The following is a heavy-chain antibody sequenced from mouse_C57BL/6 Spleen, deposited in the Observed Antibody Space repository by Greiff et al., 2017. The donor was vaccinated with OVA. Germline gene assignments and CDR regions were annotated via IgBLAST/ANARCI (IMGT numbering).Heavy chain of an antibody. J-gene: IGHJ4*01. Sequence: EVKLVESGGGLVQPGGSLSLSCAASGFTFTDYYMSWVRQPPGKALEWLGFIRNKANGYTTEYSASVKGRFTISRDNSQSILYLQMNALRAEDSATYYCAGYWRLLPYAMDYWGQGTSVTVSS. V-gene: IGHV7-3*01. CDR2: IRNKANGYTT. CDR1: GFTFTDYY. CDR3: AGYWRLLPYAMDY. D-gene: IGHD2-3*01.